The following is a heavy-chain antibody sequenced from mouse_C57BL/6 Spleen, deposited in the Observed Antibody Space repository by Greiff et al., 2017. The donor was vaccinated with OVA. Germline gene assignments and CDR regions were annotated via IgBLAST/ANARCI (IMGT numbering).Heavy chain of an antibody. J-gene: IGHJ4*01. V-gene: IGHV5-17*01. CDR1: GFTFSDYG. CDR3: AKPFYAMDY. CDR2: ISSGSSTI. Sequence: VKLMESGGGLVKPGGSLKLSCAASGFTFSDYGMHWVRQAPEKGLEWVAYISSGSSTIYYADTVKGRFTISRDNAKNTLFLQMTSLRSEDTAMYYCAKPFYAMDYWGQGTSVTVSS.